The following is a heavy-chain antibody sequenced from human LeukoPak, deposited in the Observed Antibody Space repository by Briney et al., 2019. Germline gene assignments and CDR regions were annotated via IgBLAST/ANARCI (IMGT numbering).Heavy chain of an antibody. CDR1: GYTLTELS. V-gene: IGHV1-24*01. Sequence: ASVKVSYKVSGYTLTELSMHWVRQAPGKGLEWMGGFDPEDGETIYAQKFQGRVTMTEDTSTDTAYMELSSLRSEDTAVYYCATAGTYCGGDCYSLPFDYWGQGTLVTVSS. D-gene: IGHD2-21*02. CDR2: FDPEDGET. J-gene: IGHJ4*02. CDR3: ATAGTYCGGDCYSLPFDY.